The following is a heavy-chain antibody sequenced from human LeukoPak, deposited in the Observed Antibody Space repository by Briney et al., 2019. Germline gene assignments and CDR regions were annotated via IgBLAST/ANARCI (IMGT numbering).Heavy chain of an antibody. CDR2: IYHSGST. V-gene: IGHV4-38-2*02. Sequence: SETLSLTCTVSGYSISSGYYWGWIRQPPGKGLEWIGSIYHSGSTYYNPSLKSRVTISVDTSKNQFSLKLSSVTAADTAVYYCARVEEMATTIGNWFDPWGQGTLVNVSS. J-gene: IGHJ5*02. CDR1: GYSISSGYY. CDR3: ARVEEMATTIGNWFDP. D-gene: IGHD5-24*01.